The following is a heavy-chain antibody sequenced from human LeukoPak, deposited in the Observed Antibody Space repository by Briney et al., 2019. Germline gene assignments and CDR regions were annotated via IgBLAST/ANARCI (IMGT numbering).Heavy chain of an antibody. V-gene: IGHV5-51*01. CDR3: ARRIQLWFDAFDI. J-gene: IGHJ3*02. D-gene: IGHD5-18*01. Sequence: GESLKISCKGSGYSFPSYWIGWVRQMPGKGLEWMGIIYPGDSDTRYSPSFQGQVTISADKSISTAYLQWSSLKASDTAMYYCARRIQLWFDAFDIWGQGTMVTVSS. CDR2: IYPGDSDT. CDR1: GYSFPSYW.